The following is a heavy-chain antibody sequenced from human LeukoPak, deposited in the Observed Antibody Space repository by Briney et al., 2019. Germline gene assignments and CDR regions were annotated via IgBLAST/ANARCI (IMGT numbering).Heavy chain of an antibody. J-gene: IGHJ5*02. Sequence: ASVKVSCKASGYTFTSYAMNWVRQAPGQGLEWMGWINTNTGNPKYAQGFTGRFVFSLDTSVSTAYLQISSLKAEDTAVYYCARDSGSGSTRPGWFDPWGQGTLVTVSS. CDR2: INTNTGNP. V-gene: IGHV7-4-1*02. CDR1: GYTFTSYA. CDR3: ARDSGSGSTRPGWFDP. D-gene: IGHD1-26*01.